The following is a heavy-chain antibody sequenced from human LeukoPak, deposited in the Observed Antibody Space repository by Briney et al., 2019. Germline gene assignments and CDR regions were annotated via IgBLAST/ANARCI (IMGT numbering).Heavy chain of an antibody. Sequence: GGSLRLSCAASGFTFSIYAMSWVRQAPGKGLQWVSSITSSGDGTYYADSVKGRFTISRDNSKNTLYLQMNSLRAEYTAVYYCAKDPGYYDSSGTTYWGQGTLVTVSS. V-gene: IGHV3-23*01. D-gene: IGHD3-22*01. CDR3: AKDPGYYDSSGTTY. J-gene: IGHJ4*02. CDR2: ITSSGDGT. CDR1: GFTFSIYA.